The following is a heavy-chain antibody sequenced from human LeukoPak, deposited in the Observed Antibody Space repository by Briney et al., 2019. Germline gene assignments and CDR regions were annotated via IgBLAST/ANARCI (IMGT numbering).Heavy chain of an antibody. D-gene: IGHD2-2*01. CDR3: AALAVPAAKGNYFDY. Sequence: PSETLSLTCTVSGGSISSYYWSWIRRPPGKGREWIGYIYYSGSTNYNPSLKGRVTISVDTSKNQFSLKLSSVTAADPAVYYCAALAVPAAKGNYFDYWGQGTLVTVSS. V-gene: IGHV4-59*08. CDR2: IYYSGST. J-gene: IGHJ4*02. CDR1: GGSISSYY.